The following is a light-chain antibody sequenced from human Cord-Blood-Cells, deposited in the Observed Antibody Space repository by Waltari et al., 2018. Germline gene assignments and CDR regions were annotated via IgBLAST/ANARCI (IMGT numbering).Light chain of an antibody. V-gene: IGKV1-39*01. Sequence: DIQMTQYPSSLSASVGDRVTMTCRASPSISSCLNWYQQKPGKAPKLLIYAASSLQSGVPSRFSGSGSGTDFTLTISSLQPEDFATYYCQQSYSTPFTFGPGTKVDIK. CDR2: AAS. CDR1: PSISSC. J-gene: IGKJ3*01. CDR3: QQSYSTPFT.